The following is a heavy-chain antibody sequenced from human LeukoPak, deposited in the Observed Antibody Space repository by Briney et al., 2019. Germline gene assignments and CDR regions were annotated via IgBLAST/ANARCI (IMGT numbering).Heavy chain of an antibody. D-gene: IGHD4-17*01. J-gene: IGHJ5*02. Sequence: ASVKVSFKVSGYTLTELSMHWVRQAPGKGLEWMGGFDPEDGETIYAQKFQGRVTMTEDTSTDTAYMELSSLRSEDTAVYYCATLRTVTFRGPNWFDPRGQGTLVTVSS. CDR1: GYTLTELS. CDR3: ATLRTVTFRGPNWFDP. V-gene: IGHV1-24*01. CDR2: FDPEDGET.